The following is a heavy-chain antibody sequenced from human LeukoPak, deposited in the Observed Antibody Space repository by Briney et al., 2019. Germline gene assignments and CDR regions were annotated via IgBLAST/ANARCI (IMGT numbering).Heavy chain of an antibody. D-gene: IGHD2-21*01. V-gene: IGHV3-30-3*01. Sequence: PGGSLRLSCAASGFTFSSYAMHWVRQAPGKGLEGVAVISYDGSNKYYADSVKGRFTISRDNAKNSLYLQMNSLRAEDTAVYYCGRDGAYCGGDCYWARDDAFDIWGQGTMVTVSS. CDR2: ISYDGSNK. J-gene: IGHJ3*02. CDR1: GFTFSSYA. CDR3: GRDGAYCGGDCYWARDDAFDI.